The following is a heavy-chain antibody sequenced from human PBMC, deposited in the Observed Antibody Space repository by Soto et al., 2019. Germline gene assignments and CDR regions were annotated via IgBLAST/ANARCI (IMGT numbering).Heavy chain of an antibody. D-gene: IGHD3-22*01. CDR2: IYSGGST. Sequence: PGGSLRLSCAASGFTVSSNYMSWVRQAPGKGLEWVSVIYSGGSTYYADSVKGRFTISRDNSKNTLYLQMNSLRAEDTAVYYCASPGYYYDSSGYLYWGQGTLVTVSS. CDR1: GFTVSSNY. CDR3: ASPGYYYDSSGYLY. J-gene: IGHJ4*02. V-gene: IGHV3-53*01.